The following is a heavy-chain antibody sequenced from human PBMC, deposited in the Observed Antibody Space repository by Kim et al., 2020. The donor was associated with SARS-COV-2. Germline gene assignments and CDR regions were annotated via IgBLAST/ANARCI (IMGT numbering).Heavy chain of an antibody. D-gene: IGHD6-19*01. CDR3: GKISGWTDGWDYLDF. Sequence: GGSLRLSCAASGFTFSDNYYDWIRQAPGKGLEWVGRIRSKAHRYTTEYAASVKGRFTISRDDSRNSLYLQMNSLRTEDTAVYYCGKISGWTDGWDYLDF. V-gene: IGHV3-72*01. CDR1: GFTFSDNY. J-gene: IGHJ4*01. CDR2: IRSKAHRYTT.